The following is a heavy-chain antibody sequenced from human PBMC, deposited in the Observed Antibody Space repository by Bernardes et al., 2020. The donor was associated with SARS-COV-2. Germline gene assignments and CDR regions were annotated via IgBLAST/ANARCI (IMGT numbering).Heavy chain of an antibody. D-gene: IGHD4-17*01. CDR3: AHLTSVTMTPFWYFDL. V-gene: IGHV2-5*02. Sequence: SGPTLVKPTQTLTLTCTFSGFSLSTSGVGVGWIRQPPGKALEWLALVYWDDDKRYSPSLKNRLTITKDTFKTQVVLTMTNMDPVDTATYYCAHLTSVTMTPFWYFDLWGRGTLVTVSS. J-gene: IGHJ2*01. CDR1: GFSLSTSGVG. CDR2: VYWDDDK.